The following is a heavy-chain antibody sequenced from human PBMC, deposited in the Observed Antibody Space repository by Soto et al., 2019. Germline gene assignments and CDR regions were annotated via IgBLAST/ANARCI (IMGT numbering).Heavy chain of an antibody. V-gene: IGHV4-34*01. CDR1: GGSFRTYY. Sequence: SETLSLTCGVYGGSFRTYYWIWVRQPPGKGLEWIGEVNHSGEATYNPSLKSRVTISVDTSKNQFSLKLSSVTAADTAVYYCARGFAVYYDILTGWKLIDNWFDPWGQGTLVTVSS. D-gene: IGHD3-9*01. CDR3: ARGFAVYYDILTGWKLIDNWFDP. J-gene: IGHJ5*02. CDR2: VNHSGEA.